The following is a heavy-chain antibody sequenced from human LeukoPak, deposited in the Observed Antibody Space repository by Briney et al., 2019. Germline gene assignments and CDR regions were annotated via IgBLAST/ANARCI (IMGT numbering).Heavy chain of an antibody. CDR2: IDYSGST. CDR1: GGSISSSSHY. CDR3: ARLSGGGWLVDY. V-gene: IGHV4-39*01. J-gene: IGHJ4*02. D-gene: IGHD3-9*01. Sequence: SEALSLTCTVSGGSISSSSHYWGWIRQPPGQGLEWIGSIGSIDYSGSTYYSPSLRSRVTISADPSKNQFSLNLRSATAADTAVYYCARLSGGGWLVDYWGQGTLVTVSS.